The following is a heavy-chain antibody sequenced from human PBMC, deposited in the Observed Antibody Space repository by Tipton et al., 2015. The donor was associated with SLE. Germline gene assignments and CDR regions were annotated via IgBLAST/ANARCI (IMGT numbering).Heavy chain of an antibody. V-gene: IGHV4-59*11. D-gene: IGHD6-6*01. Sequence: TLSLTCTVSGGSISSHYWSWIRQPPGKGLKWIGYIYYSGSTNYNPSLKSRVTMSVDTSKNQFSLKVSSVTAADTAVYYCASGLSSIGPFDYWGQGTLVTVSS. CDR3: ASGLSSIGPFDY. CDR1: GGSISSHY. CDR2: IYYSGST. J-gene: IGHJ4*02.